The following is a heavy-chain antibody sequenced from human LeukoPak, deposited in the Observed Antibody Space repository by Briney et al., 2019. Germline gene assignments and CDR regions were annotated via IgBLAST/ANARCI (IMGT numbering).Heavy chain of an antibody. J-gene: IGHJ6*02. V-gene: IGHV4-34*01. Sequence: PSETLSLTCAVYGGSFSGYYWSWIRQPPGKGLEWIGEINHSGSTNYNPSLKSRVTISVDTSKNQFSLKLSSVTAADTAVYYCAGQYYYYGMDVWGQGTTVTVSS. CDR3: AGQYYYYGMDV. CDR2: INHSGST. CDR1: GGSFSGYY.